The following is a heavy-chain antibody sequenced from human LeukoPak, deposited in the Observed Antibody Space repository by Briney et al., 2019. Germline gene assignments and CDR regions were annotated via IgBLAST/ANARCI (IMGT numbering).Heavy chain of an antibody. CDR1: GGSFSGYY. V-gene: IGHV4-34*01. CDR2: ISHSGST. CDR3: ARQSGSYYRPFDY. J-gene: IGHJ4*02. Sequence: SETLSLTCAVYGGSFSGYYWSWIRQPPGKGLEWIGEISHSGSTNYNPSLKGRVTISVDTSKNQFSLKLSSVTAADTAVYYCARQSGSYYRPFDYWGQGTLVTVSS. D-gene: IGHD1-26*01.